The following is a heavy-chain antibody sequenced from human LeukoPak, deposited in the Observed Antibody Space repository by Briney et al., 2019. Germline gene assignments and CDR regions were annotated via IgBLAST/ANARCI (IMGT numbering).Heavy chain of an antibody. J-gene: IGHJ4*02. V-gene: IGHV3-48*04. Sequence: GGSLRLSCAASGFTFSSYSMNWVRQAPGKGLEWVSYISSSSSTIYYADSVKGRFTISRDNAKNSLYLQMNSLRAEDTAVYYCARSHVEMAAPLDYWGQGTLVTVSS. CDR1: GFTFSSYS. D-gene: IGHD5-24*01. CDR2: ISSSSSTI. CDR3: ARSHVEMAAPLDY.